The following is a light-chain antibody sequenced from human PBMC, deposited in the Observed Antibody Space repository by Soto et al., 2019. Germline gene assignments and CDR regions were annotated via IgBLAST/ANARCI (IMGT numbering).Light chain of an antibody. CDR2: DAS. V-gene: IGKV3-11*01. CDR1: QSVSSY. J-gene: IGKJ4*01. CDR3: QQRSNWPPGLT. Sequence: EIVLTQSPATLSLSPGERATLSCRASQSVSSYLAWYQQKPGQAPRLLIYDASNRATGIPARFSGSGSGTGFTLTISSLEPEDFAVYYCQQRSNWPPGLTFGGGTKLEIK.